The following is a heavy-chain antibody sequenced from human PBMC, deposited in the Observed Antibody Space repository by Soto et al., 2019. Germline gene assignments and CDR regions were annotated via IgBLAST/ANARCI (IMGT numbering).Heavy chain of an antibody. D-gene: IGHD4-17*01. CDR1: GGTFSSYT. V-gene: IGHV1-69*02. CDR3: ARVEYDYGDYGVGEGGYYFDY. Sequence: GASVKVSWKASGGTFSSYTISWVRQAPGQGLEWMGRIIPILGIANYAQKFQGRVTITADKSTSTAYMELSSLRSEDTAVYYCARVEYDYGDYGVGEGGYYFDYWGQGTLVTVSS. CDR2: IIPILGIA. J-gene: IGHJ4*02.